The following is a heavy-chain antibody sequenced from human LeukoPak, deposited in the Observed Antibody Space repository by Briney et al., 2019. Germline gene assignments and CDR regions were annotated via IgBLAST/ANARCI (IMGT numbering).Heavy chain of an antibody. CDR1: GDSVSSTGYY. J-gene: IGHJ3*01. D-gene: IGHD3-22*01. CDR2: IYYSGRT. V-gene: IGHV4-39*01. CDR3: AKGGARYSHSRGLYAFDV. Sequence: PSETLSLTCTVSGDSVSSTGYYWPWVRQPPGKGLEWIGTIYYSGRTYYNPSLKSRVTMSEDTSKNQFSLRLSSVNPADKALYYCAKGGARYSHSRGLYAFDVWGQGTMVTVSS.